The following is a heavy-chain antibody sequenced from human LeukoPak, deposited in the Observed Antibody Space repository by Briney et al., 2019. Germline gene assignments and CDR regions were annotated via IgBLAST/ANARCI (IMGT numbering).Heavy chain of an antibody. CDR1: GGSISSSNW. CDR3: ARVVDNWNVAVFDY. D-gene: IGHD1-20*01. J-gene: IGHJ4*02. CDR2: IYYSGST. Sequence: PSGTLSLTCAVSGGSISSSNWWSWIRQPPGKALEWIGYIYYSGSTNYNPSLESRVTISIDTSKNQFSLKLSSVTAADTAVYYCARVVDNWNVAVFDYWGQGTLVTVSS. V-gene: IGHV4-4*02.